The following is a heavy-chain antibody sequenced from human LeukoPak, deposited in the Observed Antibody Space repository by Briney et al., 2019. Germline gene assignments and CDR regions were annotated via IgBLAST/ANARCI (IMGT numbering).Heavy chain of an antibody. V-gene: IGHV1-8*03. CDR2: MSPNSGNT. J-gene: IGHJ4*02. Sequence: ASVKVSCKASGYTFTSYDINWVRQATGQGLEWMGWMSPNSGNTGYAQKFQGRVTITRNTSISTAYMELSSLRSEDTAVYYCARGRSNYYDSSGSDYWGQGTLVTVSS. CDR1: GYTFTSYD. D-gene: IGHD3-22*01. CDR3: ARGRSNYYDSSGSDY.